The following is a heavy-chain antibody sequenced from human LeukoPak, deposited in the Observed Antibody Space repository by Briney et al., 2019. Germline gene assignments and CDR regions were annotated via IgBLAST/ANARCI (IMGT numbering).Heavy chain of an antibody. Sequence: SETLSLTCTVSGGSISSGSYYWSWIRQPAGKGLEWIGRIYTSGSTNYNPSLKSRVTISVDTSKNQFSLKLSSVTAADTAVYYCARDVLYSSSWYRNLAFDIWGQGTMVTVSS. J-gene: IGHJ3*02. V-gene: IGHV4-61*02. CDR3: ARDVLYSSSWYRNLAFDI. CDR1: GGSISSGSYY. CDR2: IYTSGST. D-gene: IGHD6-13*01.